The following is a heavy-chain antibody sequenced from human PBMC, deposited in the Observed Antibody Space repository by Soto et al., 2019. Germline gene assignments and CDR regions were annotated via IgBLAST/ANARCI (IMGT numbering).Heavy chain of an antibody. CDR2: IWYDGSNK. V-gene: IGHV3-33*01. D-gene: IGHD4-17*01. CDR1: GFTFSSYG. CDR3: ARDRSKFYGDYNYFDY. J-gene: IGHJ4*02. Sequence: GGSLRLSCAASGFTFSSYGMHWVRQAPGKGLEWVAVIWYDGSNKYYADSVKGRFTISRDNSKNTLYLQMNSLRAEDTAVYYCARDRSKFYGDYNYFDYWGQGTLVTVSS.